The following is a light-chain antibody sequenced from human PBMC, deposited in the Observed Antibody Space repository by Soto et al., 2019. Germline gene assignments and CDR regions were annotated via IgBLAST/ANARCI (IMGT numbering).Light chain of an antibody. CDR3: QQYRDSRT. V-gene: IGKV3-20*01. Sequence: EIGLTQSPGTLSLSQGERATLSCRASQSFSNNYLAWYQQKPGQAPRLLIYGASSRATGIPDRFSGSGSGTDFTLTISRLEPEDFAVYYCQQYRDSRTFCQGSKVDIK. CDR1: QSFSNNY. CDR2: GAS. J-gene: IGKJ1*01.